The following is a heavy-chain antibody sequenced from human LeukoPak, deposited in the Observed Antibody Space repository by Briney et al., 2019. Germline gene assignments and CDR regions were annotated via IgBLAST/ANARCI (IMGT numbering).Heavy chain of an antibody. CDR1: GFTFDDYA. CDR2: IKQDGSEK. D-gene: IGHD2-2*02. V-gene: IGHV3-7*01. Sequence: GGSLRLSCAASGFTFDDYAMHWVRQAPGKGLEWVANIKQDGSEKYYVDSVKGRFTISRDNAKNSLYLQMNSLRAEDTAVYYCARDDVVVPAAILPYYYYYYMDVWGKGTTVTVSS. J-gene: IGHJ6*03. CDR3: ARDDVVVPAAILPYYYYYYMDV.